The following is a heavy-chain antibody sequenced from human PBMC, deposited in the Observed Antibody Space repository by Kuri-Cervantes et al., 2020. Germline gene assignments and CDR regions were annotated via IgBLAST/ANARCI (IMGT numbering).Heavy chain of an antibody. Sequence: ASVKVSCKASGYTFTSYYMHWVRQAPGQGLEWMGIINPSGGSTSYAQKFQGRVTMTRNTSISTAYMELSSLRSEDTAVYYCARTTRIQLWLMDVWGQGTTVTVSS. J-gene: IGHJ6*02. D-gene: IGHD5-18*01. V-gene: IGHV1-46*01. CDR3: ARTTRIQLWLMDV. CDR2: INPSGGST. CDR1: GYTFTSYY.